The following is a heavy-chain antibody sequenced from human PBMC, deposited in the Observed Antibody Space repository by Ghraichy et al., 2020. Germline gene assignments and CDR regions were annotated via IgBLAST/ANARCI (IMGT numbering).Heavy chain of an antibody. CDR2: INHSGST. CDR1: GGSFSGYY. Sequence: SETLSLTCAVYGGSFSGYYWSWIRQPPGKGLEWIGEINHSGSTNYNPSLKSRVTISVDTSKNQFSLKLTSVTAADTAVYYCARGNDPRYYESWSCFDFWGQGTLVTVSS. V-gene: IGHV4-34*01. J-gene: IGHJ4*02. CDR3: ARGNDPRYYESWSCFDF. D-gene: IGHD3-3*01.